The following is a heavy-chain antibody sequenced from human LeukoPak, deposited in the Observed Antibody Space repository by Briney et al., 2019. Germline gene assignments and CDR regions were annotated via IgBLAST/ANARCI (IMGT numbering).Heavy chain of an antibody. J-gene: IGHJ4*02. Sequence: GGSLRLSCAASGFTFSSYWMSWVRQAPGKGLEWVANIKKDGSEKYYVDSVKGRFTISRDNAKNSLYLQMNSLRAEDTAVYYCARDIEYYYDSSGYYPHFGYWGQGTLVTVSS. V-gene: IGHV3-7*03. D-gene: IGHD3-22*01. CDR1: GFTFSSYW. CDR2: IKKDGSEK. CDR3: ARDIEYYYDSSGYYPHFGY.